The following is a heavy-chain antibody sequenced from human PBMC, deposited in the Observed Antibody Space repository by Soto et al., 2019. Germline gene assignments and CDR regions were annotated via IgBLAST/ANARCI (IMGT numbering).Heavy chain of an antibody. CDR2: IKYDGSET. J-gene: IGHJ4*02. V-gene: IGHV3-7*01. D-gene: IGHD6-19*01. Sequence: PGGSLRLSCEASGFTFSTYLMSWVRQAPGKGLEWVANIKYDGSETYYVDSVKGRFTISRGNAKNSLYLQMNSLRGEDTAVYYCARYSSAWGLWGQGTLVTVSS. CDR3: ARYSSAWGL. CDR1: GFTFSTYL.